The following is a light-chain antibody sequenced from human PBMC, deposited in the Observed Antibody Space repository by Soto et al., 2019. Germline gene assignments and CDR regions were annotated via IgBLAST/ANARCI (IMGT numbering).Light chain of an antibody. CDR3: QQANSFPLT. J-gene: IGKJ4*01. CDR1: QGISSW. Sequence: DIQMTQSPSSVSASVGDRVTITCRASQGISSWLAWYQQKPGKAPKLLIYGASSLQSVFPSRFSGIGAVTDFTLTISIMQPEDFATYYCQQANSFPLTFGGGTKVEIK. V-gene: IGKV1-12*01. CDR2: GAS.